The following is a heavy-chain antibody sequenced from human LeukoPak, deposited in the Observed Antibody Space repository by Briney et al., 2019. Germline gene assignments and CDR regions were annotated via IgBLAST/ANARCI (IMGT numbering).Heavy chain of an antibody. CDR1: GFTFSSYA. Sequence: GGPLRLSCAASGFTFSSYAMHWVRQAPGKGLEYVSAISSNGGSTYYANSVKGRFTISRDNSKNTLYLQMGSLRAEDMAVYYCARELGGKSVGVDDWGQGTLVTVSS. J-gene: IGHJ4*02. CDR3: ARELGGKSVGVDD. CDR2: ISSNGGST. V-gene: IGHV3-64*01. D-gene: IGHD4-23*01.